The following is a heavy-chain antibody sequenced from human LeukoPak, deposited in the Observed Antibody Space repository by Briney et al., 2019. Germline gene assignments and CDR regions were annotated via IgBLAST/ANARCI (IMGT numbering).Heavy chain of an antibody. V-gene: IGHV3-30-3*01. CDR1: GFTFSSYA. CDR2: ISYDGSNK. J-gene: IGHJ6*03. Sequence: HPGGSLRLSCAASGFTFSSYAMHWVRQAPGKGLEWVAVISYDGSNKYYADSVKGRFTISRDNSKNTLYLQMNSLRAEDTAVYYCARGSYMDVWGQGTTVTVSS. CDR3: ARGSYMDV.